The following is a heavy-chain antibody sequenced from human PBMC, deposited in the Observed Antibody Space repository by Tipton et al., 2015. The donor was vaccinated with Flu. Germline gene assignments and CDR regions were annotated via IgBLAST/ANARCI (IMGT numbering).Heavy chain of an antibody. CDR3: ARQDCSSSTCYIDY. Sequence: QLVQSGAEVTKPGKSLRISCEGSGYILSSAWIGWVRQMPGKGLEWMGAISPGESRGTYSPAFQGQVTISVDRSINTAYLQWSSLKASDTAMYYCARQDCSSSTCYIDYWGQGTLVIVSS. J-gene: IGHJ4*02. CDR2: ISPGESRG. CDR1: GYILSSAW. V-gene: IGHV5-51*01. D-gene: IGHD2-2*02.